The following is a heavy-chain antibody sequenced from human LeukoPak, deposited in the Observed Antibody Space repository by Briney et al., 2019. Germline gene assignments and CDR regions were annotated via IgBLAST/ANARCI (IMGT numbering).Heavy chain of an antibody. D-gene: IGHD6-13*01. J-gene: IGHJ4*02. CDR2: ISPDGSDT. V-gene: IGHV5-51*01. CDR1: GYXFTNYW. Sequence: GESLKISCNGSGYXFTNYWISWVRQMPGKGLEWMGIISPDGSDTRYSPSFQGQVTISADKSITTAYLQWSSLKASDTAMYYCARLTSSWSFDYWGQGTLVTVSS. CDR3: ARLTSSWSFDY.